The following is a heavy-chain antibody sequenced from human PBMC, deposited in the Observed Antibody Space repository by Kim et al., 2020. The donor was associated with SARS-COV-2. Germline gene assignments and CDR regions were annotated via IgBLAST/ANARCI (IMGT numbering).Heavy chain of an antibody. D-gene: IGHD3-22*01. V-gene: IGHV3-13*04. Sequence: GGSLRLSCAASGFTFSSYDMHWVRQATGKGLEWVSAIGTAGDTYYPGSVKGRFTISRENAKNSLYLQMNSLRAGDTAVYYCARGGYYDSSGYYDNAFDIWGQGTMVTVSS. CDR1: GFTFSSYD. CDR3: ARGGYYDSSGYYDNAFDI. J-gene: IGHJ3*02. CDR2: IGTAGDT.